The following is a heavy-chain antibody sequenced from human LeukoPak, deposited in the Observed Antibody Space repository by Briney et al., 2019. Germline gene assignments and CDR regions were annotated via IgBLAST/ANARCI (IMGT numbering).Heavy chain of an antibody. CDR1: GYTFTSYG. J-gene: IGHJ5*02. D-gene: IGHD6-13*01. CDR3: ARCSTIIAAAGRDNWFDP. CDR2: ITAYNGNT. V-gene: IGHV1-18*01. Sequence: GASVKVCCKASGYTFTSYGISWVRQAPGQGLEWMGWITAYNGNTNYAQKLQGRVTMTTDTSTSTAYMELRSLLSDDTAVYYGARCSTIIAAAGRDNWFDPWGQGTLVTVSS.